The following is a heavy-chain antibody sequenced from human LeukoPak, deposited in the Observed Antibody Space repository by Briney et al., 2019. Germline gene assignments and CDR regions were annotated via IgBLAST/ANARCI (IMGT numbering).Heavy chain of an antibody. Sequence: ASLKLSCAASGYTFTDYYLHWVRQAPGQGLEWMGWIHPNSGGTNYAQKFQGRVAMTRDTSISTAYMELSSLRSDDTAVYYCARLAAVPGWGQGTLVTVSS. V-gene: IGHV1-2*02. CDR1: GYTFTDYY. J-gene: IGHJ1*01. CDR2: IHPNSGGT. CDR3: ARLAAVPG. D-gene: IGHD6-19*01.